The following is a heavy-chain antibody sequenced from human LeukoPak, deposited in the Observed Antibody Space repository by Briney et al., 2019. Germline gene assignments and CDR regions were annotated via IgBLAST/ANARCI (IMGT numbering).Heavy chain of an antibody. D-gene: IGHD2-2*01. J-gene: IGHJ4*02. Sequence: PGGSLRLSCAASGFTFSSYAMSWVRQAPGKGLEWVSAISGSGGSTYYADSVKGRFTISRDNSKNTLYLQMNSLRAEDTAVYYCAKLQDIVVVPAATTYFDYWGQGTLVTVSS. CDR3: AKLQDIVVVPAATTYFDY. V-gene: IGHV3-23*01. CDR1: GFTFSSYA. CDR2: ISGSGGST.